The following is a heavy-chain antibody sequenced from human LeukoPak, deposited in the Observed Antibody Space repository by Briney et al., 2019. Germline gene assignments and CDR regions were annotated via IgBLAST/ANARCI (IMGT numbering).Heavy chain of an antibody. Sequence: SETLSLTCTVSGGSISTSSYYWGWVRQPPGKGLEWIGNIFYSGSTYYSPSLKSRVTISLDTSRNQFSLKLSSVTAADTAVYYCARGPIYYDSSGYDYWGQGTLVTVSS. J-gene: IGHJ4*02. CDR1: GGSISTSSYY. D-gene: IGHD3-22*01. CDR2: IFYSGST. V-gene: IGHV4-39*07. CDR3: ARGPIYYDSSGYDY.